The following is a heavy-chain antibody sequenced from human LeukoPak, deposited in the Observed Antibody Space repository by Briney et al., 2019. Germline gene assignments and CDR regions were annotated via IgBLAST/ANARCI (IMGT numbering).Heavy chain of an antibody. CDR3: AKTSRTNSNYDSPFDF. J-gene: IGHJ4*02. Sequence: GGSLRLSCAVSGFTFSHYAMSWVRRAPGKGLEWVSGVRGSGTRTDYADSVKGRFTISRDNSKHTLYLQMNSLRAEDTAIYYCAKTSRTNSNYDSPFDFWGQGTLVTVSS. V-gene: IGHV3-23*01. CDR2: VRGSGTRT. D-gene: IGHD5-12*01. CDR1: GFTFSHYA.